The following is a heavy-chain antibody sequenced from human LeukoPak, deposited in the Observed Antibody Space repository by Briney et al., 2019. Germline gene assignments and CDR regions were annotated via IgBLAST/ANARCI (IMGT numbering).Heavy chain of an antibody. CDR2: ISYDGSNK. V-gene: IGHV3-30*18. Sequence: GGSLRLSCAASGFTFSSYGMHWVRQAPGKGLEWVAVISYDGSNKYYADSVKGRFTISRDNSKNTLYLQINSLRAEDTAVYYCAKDRSSVFYSLHFAPWGQGTLVTVSS. D-gene: IGHD3-22*01. CDR3: AKDRSSVFYSLHFAP. J-gene: IGHJ5*02. CDR1: GFTFSSYG.